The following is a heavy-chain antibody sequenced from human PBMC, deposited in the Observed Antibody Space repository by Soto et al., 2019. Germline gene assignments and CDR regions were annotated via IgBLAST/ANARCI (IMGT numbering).Heavy chain of an antibody. J-gene: IGHJ4*02. V-gene: IGHV3-7*05. CDR2: IKSDGSER. CDR3: ARDVI. CDR1: GFTFSNFW. Sequence: EVQLVESGGGLVQPGGSLRLSCAASGFTFSNFWMSWVRQAPGKGLEWVASIKSDGSERNHVDAVRGRFSISRDNARNSLYLQMNRLRSEDTAVYYCARDVIWGQGSLVTVSS.